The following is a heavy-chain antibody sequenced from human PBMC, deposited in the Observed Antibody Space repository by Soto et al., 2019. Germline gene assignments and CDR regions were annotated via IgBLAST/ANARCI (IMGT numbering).Heavy chain of an antibody. CDR3: ARSDPGYGMDV. V-gene: IGHV3-53*01. J-gene: IGHJ6*02. CDR2: HYSGGRI. Sequence: GGSLRLSCAASGFTVGDNCITWVRQAPGRGLEWVSLHYSGGRIYYADSVKGRFTISRDTSKKTLYLQMNSLRTEDTAVYYCARSDPGYGMDVWGQGTTVTVSS. CDR1: GFTVGDNC.